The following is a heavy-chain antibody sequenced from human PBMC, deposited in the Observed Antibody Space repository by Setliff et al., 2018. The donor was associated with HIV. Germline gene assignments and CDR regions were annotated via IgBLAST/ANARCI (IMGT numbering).Heavy chain of an antibody. J-gene: IGHJ6*02. D-gene: IGHD6-6*01. CDR2: INPAGNPT. Sequence: ASVKVSCKASGYTFTSDYIHWVRQAPGQGLEWMGIINPAGNPTSYAQKFQGRLTMTRDTSTNTVYMELSSLRSEDTAVYYCARAGASYYYYYATGVWGQGTTVTVSS. CDR3: ARAGASYYYYYATGV. CDR1: GYTFTSDY. V-gene: IGHV1-46*01.